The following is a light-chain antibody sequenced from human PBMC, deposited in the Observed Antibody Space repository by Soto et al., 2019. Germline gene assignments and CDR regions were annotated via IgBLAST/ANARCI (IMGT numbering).Light chain of an antibody. J-gene: IGLJ1*01. CDR3: SSYTTSNTGV. CDR2: EVS. CDR1: SSDVGAYNS. V-gene: IGLV2-14*01. Sequence: SALTQPASVSGSPGQSIAISSTGNSSDVGAYNSVSWYQQHPGKAPKLMIYEVSNRPSGVSSRFSASKSGNTASLTISGLQAEDEADYYCSSYTTSNTGVFGTGTKVTVL.